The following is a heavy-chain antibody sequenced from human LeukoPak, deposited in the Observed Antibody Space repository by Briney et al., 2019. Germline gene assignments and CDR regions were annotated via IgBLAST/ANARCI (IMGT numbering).Heavy chain of an antibody. CDR3: AKGQGLYAPLRNCGMDV. J-gene: IGHJ6*02. CDR1: GFTFSTYG. V-gene: IGHV3-30*18. CDR2: ISYDGSNE. Sequence: GGSLRLSCAASGFTFSTYGMKWVRQAPGKGVEWGAAISYDGSNEFYADSVKGRFTISTDNSKNTLDLQMNSLRAEDTAVYYCAKGQGLYAPLRNCGMDVWGQGTTVTVSS. D-gene: IGHD2-2*01.